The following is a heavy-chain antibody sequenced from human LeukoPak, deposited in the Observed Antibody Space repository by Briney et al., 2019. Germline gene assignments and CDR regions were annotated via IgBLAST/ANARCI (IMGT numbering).Heavy chain of an antibody. CDR2: IRAYNGNT. Sequence: SVKVSCKASGYTFSSYGISWVRQAPGQGLEWMGWIRAYNGNTNYAQKLQGRVTMTTDTSTSTAYMELRSLRSDDTAVYYCAKESLLSFDSWGQGTLVTVSS. D-gene: IGHD2-2*01. J-gene: IGHJ4*02. V-gene: IGHV1-18*01. CDR1: GYTFSSYG. CDR3: AKESLLSFDS.